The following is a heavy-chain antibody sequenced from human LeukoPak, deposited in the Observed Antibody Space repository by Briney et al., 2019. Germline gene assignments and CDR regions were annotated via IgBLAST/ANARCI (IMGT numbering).Heavy chain of an antibody. V-gene: IGHV1-46*01. Sequence: ASVKVSCKASGYTFTSYYMHWVRQAPGQGLEWMGIINPSGGSTSYAQKFQGRVTMTRDTSTSTVYMELSSLRSEDTAVYYCARDRLKLGVVPADPNWFDPWGQGTLVTVSS. CDR3: ARDRLKLGVVPADPNWFDP. J-gene: IGHJ5*02. CDR2: INPSGGST. CDR1: GYTFTSYY. D-gene: IGHD2-2*01.